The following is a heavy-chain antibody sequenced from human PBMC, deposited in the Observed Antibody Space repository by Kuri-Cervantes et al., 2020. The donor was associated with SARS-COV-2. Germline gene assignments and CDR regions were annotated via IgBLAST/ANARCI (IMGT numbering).Heavy chain of an antibody. CDR2: IIPIFGTA. CDR1: GYTFTSYG. Sequence: SVKVSCKASGYTFTSYGISWVRQAPGQGLEWMGGIIPIFGTANYAQKFQGRVTITADKSTSTAYMELSSLRSEDTAVYYCASLREDYYDSSGPLWGQGTLVTVSS. CDR3: ASLREDYYDSSGPL. J-gene: IGHJ4*02. D-gene: IGHD3-22*01. V-gene: IGHV1-69*06.